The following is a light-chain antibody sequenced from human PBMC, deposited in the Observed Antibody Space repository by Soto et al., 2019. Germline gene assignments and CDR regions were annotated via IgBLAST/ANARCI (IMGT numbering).Light chain of an antibody. J-gene: IGKJ5*01. Sequence: EVVMTQSPATLSVSPGESATLSCRASQSVGSNLAWYQQKPGQPPRLLLYGTSTRATGIPARISGSGSGTEFTLTISSLQSEDFAVYYCQQYDNLPITFGQGTRLEIK. CDR1: QSVGSN. CDR2: GTS. V-gene: IGKV3-15*01. CDR3: QQYDNLPIT.